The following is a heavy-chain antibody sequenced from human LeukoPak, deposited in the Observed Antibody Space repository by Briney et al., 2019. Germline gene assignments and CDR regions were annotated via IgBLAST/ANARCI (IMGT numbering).Heavy chain of an antibody. Sequence: PRGSLRLSCAASGFTFSSYSMSWVRQAPGKGLEWVSGISTSSTYRLYADSVKGRFTISRDNAKSSLYLEMNSLRAEDTAVYYCARDVDGSGNYGFDWWGQGILVTVSS. CDR3: ARDVDGSGNYGFDW. CDR1: GFTFSSYS. D-gene: IGHD3-10*01. J-gene: IGHJ4*02. V-gene: IGHV3-21*01. CDR2: ISTSSTYR.